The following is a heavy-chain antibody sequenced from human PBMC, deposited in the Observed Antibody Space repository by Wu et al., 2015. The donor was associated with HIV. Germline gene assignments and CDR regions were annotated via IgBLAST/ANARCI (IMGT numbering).Heavy chain of an antibody. D-gene: IGHD3-10*01. CDR3: ARDPRITMVRGVIITNGMDV. J-gene: IGHJ6*02. Sequence: QVQLVQSGAEVKKPGSSVKVSCKASGGTFSSYAISWVRQAPGQGLEWMGGIIPIFGTANYAQKFQGRVTITTDESTSTAYMELSSLRSEDTAVYYCARDPRITMVRGVIITNGMDVWGQGTTGHRLL. CDR2: IIPIFGTA. V-gene: IGHV1-69*05. CDR1: GGTFSSYA.